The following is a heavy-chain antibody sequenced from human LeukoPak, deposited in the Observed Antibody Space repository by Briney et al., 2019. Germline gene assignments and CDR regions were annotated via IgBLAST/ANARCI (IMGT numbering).Heavy chain of an antibody. V-gene: IGHV3-23*01. D-gene: IGHD3-10*01. Sequence: GGSLRLSCAASGFTFSSFGMSWVRQAPGKGLEWVSGISGSGGATYYADSVKGRFTISRDDPHNTLYLQMNSLRAEDTAVYFCARGGVDYYGSGTYYLMYYFDYWGQGALVTVSS. CDR1: GFTFSSFG. CDR2: ISGSGGAT. CDR3: ARGGVDYYGSGTYYLMYYFDY. J-gene: IGHJ4*02.